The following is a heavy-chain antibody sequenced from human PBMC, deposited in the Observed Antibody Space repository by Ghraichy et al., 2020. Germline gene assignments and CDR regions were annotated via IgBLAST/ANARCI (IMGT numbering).Heavy chain of an antibody. J-gene: IGHJ6*02. Sequence: GGSLRLSCAASGFTFSNAWMSWVRQAPGKGLEWVGRIKSKTDGGTTDYAAPVKGRFTISRDDSKNTLYLQMNSLKTEDTAVYYCQFGELLVYYYYGMDVWGQGTTVTVSS. CDR1: GFTFSNAW. CDR3: QFGELLVYYYYGMDV. D-gene: IGHD3-10*01. CDR2: IKSKTDGGTT. V-gene: IGHV3-15*01.